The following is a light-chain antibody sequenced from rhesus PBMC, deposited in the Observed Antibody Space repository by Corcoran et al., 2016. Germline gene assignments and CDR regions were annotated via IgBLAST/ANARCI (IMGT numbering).Light chain of an antibody. CDR1: QKIDSK. CDR2: AAS. V-gene: IGKV1S12*01. Sequence: DIQMTQSPSALSASVGDRVTIACRASQKIDSKLAWYQQKPGKAPKLLIYAASSLQTGIPSRFSGVGSGTAFTLTLSSLQPDDSAAYYCQHYYDNPSSFGQGTKVEIQ. J-gene: IGKJ2*01. CDR3: QHYYDNPSS.